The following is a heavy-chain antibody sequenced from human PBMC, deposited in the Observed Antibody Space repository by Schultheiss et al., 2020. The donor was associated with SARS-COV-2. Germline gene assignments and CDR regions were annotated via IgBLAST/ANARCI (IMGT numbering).Heavy chain of an antibody. CDR2: INPNSGGT. J-gene: IGHJ5*02. D-gene: IGHD2-21*02. Sequence: ASVKVSCKASGGTFSSYAISWVRQAPGQGLEWMGRINPNSGGTNYAQKFQGRVTMTRDMSTSTAYMELARLRSDDTAIYYCARGPVVTSSWGQGTLVTVSS. CDR1: GGTFSSYA. CDR3: ARGPVVTSS. V-gene: IGHV1-2*06.